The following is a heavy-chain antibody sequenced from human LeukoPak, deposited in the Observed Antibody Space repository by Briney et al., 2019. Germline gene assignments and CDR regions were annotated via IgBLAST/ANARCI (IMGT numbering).Heavy chain of an antibody. V-gene: IGHV4-59*01. CDR2: IYYSGST. CDR3: VRVGGSNYYYYGMDV. CDR1: GGSISSYY. J-gene: IGHJ6*02. D-gene: IGHD2-15*01. Sequence: SETLSLTCTVSGGSISSYYWSWIRQPPGKGLEWIGYIYYSGSTNYNPSLKSRVTISVDTSKNQFSLKLSSVTAADTAAYYCVRVGGSNYYYYGMDVWGQGTTVTVSS.